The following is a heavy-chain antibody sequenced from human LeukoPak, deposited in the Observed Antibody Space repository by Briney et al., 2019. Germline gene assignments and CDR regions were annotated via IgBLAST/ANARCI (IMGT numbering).Heavy chain of an antibody. CDR2: TYYRSKWYN. CDR1: GDSVSSNSAA. J-gene: IGHJ4*02. D-gene: IGHD6-19*01. Sequence: SQTLSLTCAISGDSVSSNSAAWNWIRQSPSRGLEWLGRTYYRSKWYNDYAVSVKSRITINPDTSKNQFSLKLSPVTAADTAVYYCARGGSSGWYPYFDYWGQGTLVTVSS. V-gene: IGHV6-1*01. CDR3: ARGGSSGWYPYFDY.